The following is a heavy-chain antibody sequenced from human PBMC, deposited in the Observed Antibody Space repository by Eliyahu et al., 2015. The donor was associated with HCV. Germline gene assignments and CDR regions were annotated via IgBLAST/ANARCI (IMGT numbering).Heavy chain of an antibody. Sequence: QVQLVQSGPXVKKPGSSVKVXCKASGXTFXSHTXSXVRQAPGQGLEWVGGIIPASGSAKYGHKFQDRVRITADELTTTVYMDLSSLTSEDTAVYYCASHRSRSWFAIYFKDWGQGTLVTVSS. J-gene: IGHJ4*02. V-gene: IGHV1-69*01. D-gene: IGHD6-13*01. CDR1: GXTFXSHT. CDR3: ASHRSRSWFAIYFKD. CDR2: IIPASGSA.